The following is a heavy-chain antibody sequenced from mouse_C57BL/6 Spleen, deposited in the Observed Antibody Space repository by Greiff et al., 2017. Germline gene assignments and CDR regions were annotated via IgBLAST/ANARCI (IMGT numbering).Heavy chain of an antibody. CDR2: IYWDDDK. D-gene: IGHD1-1*01. J-gene: IGHJ1*03. CDR3: ARREKDYYGSSPFEV. Sequence: ESGPGILQSSQTLSLPCSFSGFSLSTSGMGVSWIRQPSGKGLEWLAHIYWDDDKRYNPSLKSRLTISKDTSRNQVFLKITSVDTADTATYYCARREKDYYGSSPFEVWGTGTTVTVSS. CDR1: GFSLSTSGMG. V-gene: IGHV8-12*01.